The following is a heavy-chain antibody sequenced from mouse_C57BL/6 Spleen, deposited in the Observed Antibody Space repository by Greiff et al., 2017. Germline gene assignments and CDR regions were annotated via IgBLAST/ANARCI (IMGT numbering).Heavy chain of an antibody. J-gene: IGHJ2*01. CDR2: INPSSGYT. D-gene: IGHD2-4*01. CDR1: GYTFTSYT. V-gene: IGHV1-4*01. CDR3: ARDDYDFDY. Sequence: VQLQESGAELARPGASVKMSCKASGYTFTSYTMHWVKQRPGQGLEWIGYINPSSGYTKYNQKFKDKATLTEDKSSSTAYMQLSSLTSEDSAFYCCARDDYDFDYWGQGTTLTVSS.